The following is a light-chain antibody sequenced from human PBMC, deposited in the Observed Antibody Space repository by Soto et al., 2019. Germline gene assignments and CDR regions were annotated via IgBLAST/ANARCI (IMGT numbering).Light chain of an antibody. CDR2: DAS. Sequence: PARPYLSRGEGAPLSLVARQSVSTYLAWYQQKPGQAPRLLIYDASKRATGIPARFSGSGSGTDFTLTITSLESEDFAVYCCQQRSTWPPRLTFGGGTKVDIK. CDR3: QQRSTWPPRLT. CDR1: QSVSTY. V-gene: IGKV3-11*01. J-gene: IGKJ4*01.